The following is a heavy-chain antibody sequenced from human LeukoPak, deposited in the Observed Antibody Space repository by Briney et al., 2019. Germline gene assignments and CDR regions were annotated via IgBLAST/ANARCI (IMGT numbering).Heavy chain of an antibody. D-gene: IGHD6-19*01. J-gene: IGHJ4*02. V-gene: IGHV3-23*01. CDR1: GFTFSSYA. Sequence: GGSLRLSCAASGFTFSSYAMSWVRQAPGKGLEWVSAISGSGGSTYYADSVKGRLTVSRDNSKNTLYLQMNSLRADDTAIYYCAKARGRGWSFDYWGQGTLVTVSS. CDR2: ISGSGGST. CDR3: AKARGRGWSFDY.